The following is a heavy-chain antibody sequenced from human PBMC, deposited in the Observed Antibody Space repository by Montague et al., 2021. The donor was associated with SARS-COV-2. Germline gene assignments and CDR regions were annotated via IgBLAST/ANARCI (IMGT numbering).Heavy chain of an antibody. V-gene: IGHV2-5*01. Sequence: PALVKPTQTLTLTCTFSGFSLITTGVGVGWIRQPPGKALEWLALIFWNDDKRYNSSLKNRLTVTKDTSKNQVVLTMTNMDPLDTGTYYCAHSLLSSSRGDFDFWGQGTLVTVAS. CDR2: IFWNDDK. CDR1: GFSLITTGVG. CDR3: AHSLLSSSRGDFDF. D-gene: IGHD3-10*01. J-gene: IGHJ4*02.